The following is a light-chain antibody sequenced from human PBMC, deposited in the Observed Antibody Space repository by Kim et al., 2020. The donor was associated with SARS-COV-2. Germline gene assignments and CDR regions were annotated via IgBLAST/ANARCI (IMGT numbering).Light chain of an antibody. CDR2: SDS. CDR1: DIGYKT. V-gene: IGLV3-21*04. CDR3: QVWNTRDDHWV. Sequence: APGKTASIPCGGRDIGYKTLHWYRHKPGQAPVLVIQSDSDRASGIPERISGSKSANTATLTISRVEAGDEGDYYCQVWNTRDDHWVFGGGTQLTVL. J-gene: IGLJ2*01.